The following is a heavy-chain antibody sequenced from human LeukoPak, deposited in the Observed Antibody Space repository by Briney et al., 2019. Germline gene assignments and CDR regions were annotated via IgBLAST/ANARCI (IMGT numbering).Heavy chain of an antibody. V-gene: IGHV3-33*01. J-gene: IGHJ4*02. CDR2: IWSDGSGE. CDR1: GFTFSSHA. Sequence: GGSLRLSCAAPGFTFSSHAMHWVRQAPGKGLEWVAVIWSDGSGEYYAESVKGRFTISRDNSKITLYLHVDSLRAEDTAVYYCARVFSGSGSTGSFDYWGQGTLVTVSS. CDR3: ARVFSGSGSTGSFDY. D-gene: IGHD3-3*01.